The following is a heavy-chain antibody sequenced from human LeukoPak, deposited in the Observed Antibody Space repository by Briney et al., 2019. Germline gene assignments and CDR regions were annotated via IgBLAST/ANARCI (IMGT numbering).Heavy chain of an antibody. CDR2: INPTGGST. CDR3: TRDNSVGDNAWWFDP. V-gene: IGHV1-46*01. Sequence: ASVKVSCKASGYTFTSYYMHWVRQAPGQGLEWMGLINPTGGSTGYAQKFQGRVTMTRDMSTSTDYMELSSLRSEDTAIYYCTRDNSVGDNAWWFDPWGQGTLVTVSS. CDR1: GYTFTSYY. D-gene: IGHD1-26*01. J-gene: IGHJ5*02.